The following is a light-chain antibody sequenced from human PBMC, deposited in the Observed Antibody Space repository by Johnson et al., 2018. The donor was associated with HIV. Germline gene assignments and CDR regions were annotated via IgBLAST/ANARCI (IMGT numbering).Light chain of an antibody. J-gene: IGLJ1*01. V-gene: IGLV1-51*01. CDR1: SSNIGNNY. Sequence: QSVLTQPPSVSAAPGQKVTISCPGSSSNIGNNYVSWYQQFPGTAPKLLIYDNNKRPSGIPDRFSGSKSGTSATLRITGLQTGDEADYFCGTWDSSLSAGGYVFGTGTKVTVL. CDR2: DNN. CDR3: GTWDSSLSAGGYV.